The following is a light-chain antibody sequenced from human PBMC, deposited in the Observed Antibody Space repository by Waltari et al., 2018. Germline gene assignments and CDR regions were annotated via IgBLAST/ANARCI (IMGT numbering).Light chain of an antibody. CDR2: KAS. J-gene: IGKJ5*01. CDR1: QSISGW. Sequence: DIHMIQYPSTLPASVVDSITITCRASQSISGWLAWYQQKPGKAPKLLIYKASTLESGVPSRFSGSGSTTEFTVTISGLQPDDFATYYCQQYNSHFTITFGPGTRLGIE. CDR3: QQYNSHFTIT. V-gene: IGKV1-5*03.